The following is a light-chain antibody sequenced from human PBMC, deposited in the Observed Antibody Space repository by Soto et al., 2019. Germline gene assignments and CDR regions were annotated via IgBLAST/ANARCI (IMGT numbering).Light chain of an antibody. V-gene: IGLV2-14*01. J-gene: IGLJ2*01. CDR3: SSYTSSSTPVV. CDR2: EVS. Sequence: QSALTQPASVSGSPGQSITISCTGTSSDVGDYNYVSWYRQHPGKAPKLMIYEVSNRPSGVSNRFSGSKSGNTASLTISGLQAEDEADYYCSSYTSSSTPVVFGGGTKVTVL. CDR1: SSDVGDYNY.